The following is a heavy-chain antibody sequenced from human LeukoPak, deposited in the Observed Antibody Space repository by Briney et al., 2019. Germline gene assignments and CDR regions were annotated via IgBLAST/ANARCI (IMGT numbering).Heavy chain of an antibody. Sequence: GASVKVSCKASGYTFTGYYMHWVRQAPGQGLEWMGWINPNSGGTNYAQKFQGRVTMTRDTSISTAYMELSGLRSDDTAVYYCARDPYSSSADLDYWGQGTLVTVSS. V-gene: IGHV1-2*02. J-gene: IGHJ4*02. CDR1: GYTFTGYY. CDR2: INPNSGGT. D-gene: IGHD6-6*01. CDR3: ARDPYSSSADLDY.